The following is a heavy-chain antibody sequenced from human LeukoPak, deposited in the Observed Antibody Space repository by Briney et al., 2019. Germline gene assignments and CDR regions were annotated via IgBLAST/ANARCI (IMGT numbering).Heavy chain of an antibody. V-gene: IGHV4-34*01. CDR1: GGSFSGYY. D-gene: IGHD3-22*01. J-gene: IGHJ4*02. CDR2: INHSGST. CDR3: ARQGIEHYDSSGYYSNFDY. Sequence: SETLSLTCAVYGGSFSGYYWSWIRQPPGKGLERIGEINHSGSTNYNPSLKSRVTISVDTSKNQFSLKLSSVTAADTAVYYCARQGIEHYDSSGYYSNFDYWGQGTLVTVSS.